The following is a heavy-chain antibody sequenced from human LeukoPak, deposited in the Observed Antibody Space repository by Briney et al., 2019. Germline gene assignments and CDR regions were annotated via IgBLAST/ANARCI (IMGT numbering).Heavy chain of an antibody. D-gene: IGHD2-15*01. V-gene: IGHV1-18*01. CDR3: ARTPFLYCSGGICYSEY. CDR2: ISCHNGNT. J-gene: IGHJ4*02. CDR1: GYTFTNYG. Sequence: GASVRVSCKXSGYTFTNYGISWVRQAPGQGLEWMGWISCHNGNTNYLQKLQDRVTMTTDTSTATAYMELKSLRSDDTAVYYCARTPFLYCSGGICYSEYWGQGTLVTVSS.